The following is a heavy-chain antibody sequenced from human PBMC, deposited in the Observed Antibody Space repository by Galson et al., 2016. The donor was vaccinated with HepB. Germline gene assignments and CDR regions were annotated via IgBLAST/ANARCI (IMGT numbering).Heavy chain of an antibody. CDR1: GFTFSTYA. CDR3: AKDRVNWNSPHFDY. J-gene: IGHJ4*02. D-gene: IGHD1-7*01. V-gene: IGHV3-30*18. Sequence: SLRLSCAASGFTFSTYAMHWVRQAPGKGLEWVGVISFDGSKNHYADSVKGRFTISRDNAKNMVNLQMNSLRADDTAVYYCAKDRVNWNSPHFDYWGQGTLVTVSS. CDR2: ISFDGSKN.